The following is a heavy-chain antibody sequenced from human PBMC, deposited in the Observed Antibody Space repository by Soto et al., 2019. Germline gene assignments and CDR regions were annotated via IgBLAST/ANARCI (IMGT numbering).Heavy chain of an antibody. Sequence: SVKVSCKASGGTFSNYAISWVRRAPGQGLEWMGGIIPIYGTANYAQKFQDRVTITADESTSTAYMELSSLTSEDTAVYYCARDLGGCSAGSCRYNWFDPWGQGTLVTVSS. J-gene: IGHJ5*02. D-gene: IGHD2-15*01. CDR1: GGTFSNYA. CDR3: ARDLGGCSAGSCRYNWFDP. CDR2: IIPIYGTA. V-gene: IGHV1-69*13.